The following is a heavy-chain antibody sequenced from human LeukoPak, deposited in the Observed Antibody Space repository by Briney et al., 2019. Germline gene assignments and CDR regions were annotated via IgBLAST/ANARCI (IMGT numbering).Heavy chain of an antibody. CDR1: GGSISSYY. J-gene: IGHJ3*02. CDR2: IYYSGST. CDR3: ARVPPADDAFDI. Sequence: KPSETLSLTCTVSGGSISSYYWSWIRHPPGKGLEWIGYIYYSGSTNYNPSLKSRVTISVDTSKNQFSLKLSSVTAADTAVYYCARVPPADDAFDIWGQGTMVTVSS. V-gene: IGHV4-59*12.